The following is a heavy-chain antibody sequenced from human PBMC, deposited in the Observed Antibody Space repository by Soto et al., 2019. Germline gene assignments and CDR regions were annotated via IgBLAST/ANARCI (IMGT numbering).Heavy chain of an antibody. D-gene: IGHD4-4*01. J-gene: IGHJ5*02. CDR2: IIPILGIA. CDR3: ARDRAGYSNHNWFDP. V-gene: IGHV1-69*08. Sequence: QVQLVQSGAEVKKPGFSVKVSCKASGGTFSSYTISWVRQAPGQGLEWMGRIIPILGIANYAQKFQGRVTITADKSTSTAYMELSSLRSEDTAVYYCARDRAGYSNHNWFDPWGQGTLVTVSS. CDR1: GGTFSSYT.